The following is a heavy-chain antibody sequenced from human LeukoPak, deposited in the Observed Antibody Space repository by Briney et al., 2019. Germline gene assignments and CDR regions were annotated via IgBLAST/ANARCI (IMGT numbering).Heavy chain of an antibody. CDR2: ISYDGSNK. CDR3: ARGPNQDMTTVTLIDY. V-gene: IGHV3-30*04. Sequence: PGGSLRLSCAASGFTFSSYAMHWVRQAPGKGLEWVAVISYDGSNKYYADSVKGRFTISRDNSKNTLYLQMNSLRAEDTAVYYCARGPNQDMTTVTLIDYWGQGTLVTVSS. CDR1: GFTFSSYA. D-gene: IGHD4-17*01. J-gene: IGHJ4*02.